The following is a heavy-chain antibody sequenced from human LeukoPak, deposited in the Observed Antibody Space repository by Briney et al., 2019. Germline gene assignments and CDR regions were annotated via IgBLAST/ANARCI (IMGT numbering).Heavy chain of an antibody. CDR2: VSNSGTT. CDR3: ARVGSFCMDV. Sequence: SETLSLTCTVSGGSISTYDWSWIRQPPGKGLEWIGYVSNSGTTNCNPSLKSRVTISVDTSKNQFSLKLSSVTAADTAVYYCARVGSFCMDVWGKGTTVTVSS. J-gene: IGHJ6*03. CDR1: GGSISTYD. V-gene: IGHV4-59*01.